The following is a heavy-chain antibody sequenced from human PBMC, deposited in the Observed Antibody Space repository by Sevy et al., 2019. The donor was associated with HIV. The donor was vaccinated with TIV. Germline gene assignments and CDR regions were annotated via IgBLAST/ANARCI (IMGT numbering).Heavy chain of an antibody. CDR2: IKSKTDGGTT. Sequence: GGSLRLSCAASGFTFSNAWMSWVRQAPGKGLEWVGRIKSKTDGGTTDYAAPVKGRFTISRDDSKNTLYLQMNSLKTEDTAVYYCTTEGSMSYDILTGYYLGGYYYGMDVWGQGTTVTVSS. CDR3: TTEGSMSYDILTGYYLGGYYYGMDV. V-gene: IGHV3-15*01. D-gene: IGHD3-9*01. CDR1: GFTFSNAW. J-gene: IGHJ6*02.